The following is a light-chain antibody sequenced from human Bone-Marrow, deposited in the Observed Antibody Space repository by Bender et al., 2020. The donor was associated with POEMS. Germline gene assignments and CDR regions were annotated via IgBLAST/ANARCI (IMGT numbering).Light chain of an antibody. J-gene: IGLJ1*01. CDR1: NSNIEYNA. V-gene: IGLV1-44*01. CDR3: SSYAGSNNFV. Sequence: QSVLTQPPSASGTPGQRVTISCSGSNSNIEYNAVNWYQHLPGMAPKLLIYTNDQRPSGVPDRFSGSKSGTSASLAITGLQAEDEADYYCSSYAGSNNFVFGSGTKVTVL. CDR2: TND.